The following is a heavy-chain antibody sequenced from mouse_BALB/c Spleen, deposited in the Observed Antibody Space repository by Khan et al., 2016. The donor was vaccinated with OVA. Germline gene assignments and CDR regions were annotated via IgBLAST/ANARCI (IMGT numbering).Heavy chain of an antibody. CDR2: IRYDGDS. V-gene: IGHV3-6*02. CDR3: ARGGSSGPAWFTY. CDR1: GYSITSGYF. J-gene: IGHJ3*01. D-gene: IGHD3-1*01. Sequence: EVQLQESGPGLVKPSQSLSLTCSVTGYSITSGYFWNWIRQFPGNILEWMGYIRYDGDSNYNPSLKNRISITRDHTKNRFFLKLNSGTPEDTATYYCARGGSSGPAWFTYWGQGTLVTVSA.